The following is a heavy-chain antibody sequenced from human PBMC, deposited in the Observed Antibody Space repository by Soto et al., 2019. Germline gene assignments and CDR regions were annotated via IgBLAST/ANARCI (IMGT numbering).Heavy chain of an antibody. D-gene: IGHD6-13*01. J-gene: IGHJ5*02. CDR3: ARAHGSSWYNWFDP. CDR2: IIPIFGTA. CDR1: RGTFSSYA. Sequence: SVKVSCKASRGTFSSYAISWVRQAPGQGLEWMGGIIPIFGTANYAQKFQGRVTITADKSTSTAYMELSSLRFEDTAVYYCARAHGSSWYNWFDPWGQGTLVTVSS. V-gene: IGHV1-69*06.